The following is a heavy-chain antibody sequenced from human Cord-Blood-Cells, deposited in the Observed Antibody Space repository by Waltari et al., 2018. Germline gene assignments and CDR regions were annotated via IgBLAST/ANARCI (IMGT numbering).Heavy chain of an antibody. J-gene: IGHJ3*02. CDR1: GGSISSYY. V-gene: IGHV4-59*01. CDR3: ARALYYDFWSGYFAFDI. D-gene: IGHD3-3*01. Sequence: QVQLQESGPGLVKPSETLSLTCTVSGGSISSYYWSWIRQPTGKGLEWIGYIYYSGSTNYNPSLKSRVTISVDTSKNQFSLKLSSVTAADTAVYYCARALYYDFWSGYFAFDIWGQGTMVTVSS. CDR2: IYYSGST.